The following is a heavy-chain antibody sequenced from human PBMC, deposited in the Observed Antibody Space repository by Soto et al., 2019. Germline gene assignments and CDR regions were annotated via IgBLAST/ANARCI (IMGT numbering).Heavy chain of an antibody. Sequence: PSETLSLTCAISGAPITGGDYSWNWIRQPPGKGLEWIGYIFHGGSTYYNPSLRSRVTISVDRSRTQFSLKMSYVTAADTAVYYCARGRVVVPAAVMFNCLDPWGQGALVTVSS. J-gene: IGHJ5*02. D-gene: IGHD2-2*01. CDR3: ARGRVVVPAAVMFNCLDP. V-gene: IGHV4-30-2*01. CDR2: IFHGGST. CDR1: GAPITGGDYS.